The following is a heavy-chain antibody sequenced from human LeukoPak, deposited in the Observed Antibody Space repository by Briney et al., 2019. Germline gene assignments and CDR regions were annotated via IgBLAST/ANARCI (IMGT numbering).Heavy chain of an antibody. J-gene: IGHJ4*02. CDR3: ARLGYYYDSSEGL. CDR1: GGSISSGGYY. Sequence: PSQTLSLTCTVSGGSISSGGYYWSWIRQPPGKGLEWIGYIYHSGSTYYNPSLKSRVTISVDRSKNQFSLKLSSVTAADTAVYYCARLGYYYDSSEGLWGQGTLVTVSS. D-gene: IGHD3-22*01. V-gene: IGHV4-30-2*01. CDR2: IYHSGST.